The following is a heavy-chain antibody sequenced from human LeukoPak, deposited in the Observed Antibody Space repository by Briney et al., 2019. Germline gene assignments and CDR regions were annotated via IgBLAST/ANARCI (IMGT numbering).Heavy chain of an antibody. CDR3: VRAPDGGYDY. CDR2: VSSGGSVM. J-gene: IGHJ4*02. V-gene: IGHV3-48*02. CDR1: GFTFSAYS. Sequence: PGGSLTLSCTASGFTFSAYSMQWVRRAPGKGLEYISYVSSGGSVMYYADSVKGRFTISRDNAKKSVYLQMNSLRDEDTAIYYCVRAPDGGYDYWGQGALVTVSS. D-gene: IGHD1-26*01.